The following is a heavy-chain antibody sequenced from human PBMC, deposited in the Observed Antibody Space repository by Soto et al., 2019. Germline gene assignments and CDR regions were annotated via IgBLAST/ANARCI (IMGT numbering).Heavy chain of an antibody. V-gene: IGHV3-30*04. J-gene: IGHJ6*02. CDR2: ISHDGSNK. CDR1: GFSFSSYV. Sequence: QVQLVESGGGVVQSGRSLRLSCAASGFSFSSYVIHWVRQAPGKGLEWVAVISHDGSNKYYADSVKGRFTISRDNSKNTLYLQMNSLRAEDTAVYYCARGQAGTEATGSHYYGMDVWGQGTTVTVSS. D-gene: IGHD6-13*01. CDR3: ARGQAGTEATGSHYYGMDV.